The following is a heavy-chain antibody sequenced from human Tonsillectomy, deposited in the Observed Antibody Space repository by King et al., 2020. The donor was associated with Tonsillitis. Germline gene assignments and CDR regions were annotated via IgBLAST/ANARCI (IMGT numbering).Heavy chain of an antibody. D-gene: IGHD3-10*01. V-gene: IGHV4-59*01. Sequence: VQLQESGPGLVKPSETLSLTCTVSGGSISNYYWSWIRQPPGKGLEWIGYIYYSESTNYNPSLKSRVTISVDTSKNQFSLKLISVTAADTAVYYCARGGVFLWCGELLQHNLPFDYWGQGTLVTVSS. CDR1: GGSISNYY. CDR2: IYYSEST. J-gene: IGHJ4*02. CDR3: ARGGVFLWCGELLQHNLPFDY.